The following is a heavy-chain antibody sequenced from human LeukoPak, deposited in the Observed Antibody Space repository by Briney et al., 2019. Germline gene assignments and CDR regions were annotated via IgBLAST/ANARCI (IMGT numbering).Heavy chain of an antibody. V-gene: IGHV3-64D*09. Sequence: GGSLRLSCSASGFTFSNYGMHWVRQAQGKGLECVSSISQSGITTYYADSVKGRFIISRDNSKNTLYLQMSSLRVDDTAVYYCVRDNHGMDVWGQGTTVTVSS. J-gene: IGHJ6*02. CDR3: VRDNHGMDV. CDR1: GFTFSNYG. CDR2: ISQSGITT. D-gene: IGHD1-14*01.